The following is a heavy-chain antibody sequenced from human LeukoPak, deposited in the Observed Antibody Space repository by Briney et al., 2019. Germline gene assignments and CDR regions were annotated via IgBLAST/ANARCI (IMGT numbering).Heavy chain of an antibody. Sequence: GGSLRLSCAASGFTFGSYGMHWVRQAPGKGLEWVAVISYDGSNKYYADSVKGRFAISRDNSKNTLYLQMNSLRAEDTAVYYCANGGRSIAARIPFDYWGQGTLVTVSS. CDR2: ISYDGSNK. D-gene: IGHD6-6*01. V-gene: IGHV3-30*18. J-gene: IGHJ4*02. CDR1: GFTFGSYG. CDR3: ANGGRSIAARIPFDY.